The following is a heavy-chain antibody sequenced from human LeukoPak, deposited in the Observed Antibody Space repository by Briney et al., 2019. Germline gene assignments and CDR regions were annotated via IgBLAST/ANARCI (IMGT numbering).Heavy chain of an antibody. CDR3: ARGHRITNGLVV. CDR2: LNPHSGGT. V-gene: IGHV1-2*02. Sequence: ASVKVSCKASGYTLTDYYIYWVRQAPGQGLEWLGWLNPHSGGTNYAQKFQGRVTLTRDTSINTAYMELTTLTSDDTAIYYCARGHRITNGLVVWGQGNTVIVSS. CDR1: GYTLTDYY. J-gene: IGHJ6*01.